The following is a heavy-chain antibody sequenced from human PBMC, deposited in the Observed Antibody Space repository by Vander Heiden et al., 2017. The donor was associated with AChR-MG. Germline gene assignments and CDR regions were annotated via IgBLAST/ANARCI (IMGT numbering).Heavy chain of an antibody. V-gene: IGHV1-3*01. CDR2: INAGNGNT. CDR3: ARKTYYYDSSGDSDLDY. J-gene: IGHJ4*02. CDR1: GYTFTDYA. D-gene: IGHD3-22*01. Sequence: QVQLVQSGAEVQKPGASVKVSCKASGYTFTDYAMHWVRQAPGQRLEWMGWINAGNGNTKYSQKFQGRVTITRDTSASTAYMELSSLRSEDTAVYYCARKTYYYDSSGDSDLDYWGQGTLVTVSS.